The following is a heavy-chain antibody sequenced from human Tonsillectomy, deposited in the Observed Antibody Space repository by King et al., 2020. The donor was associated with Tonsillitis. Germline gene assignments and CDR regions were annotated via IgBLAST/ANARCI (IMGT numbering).Heavy chain of an antibody. CDR2: IYYSGST. D-gene: IGHD5-12*01. V-gene: IGHV4-39*01. CDR1: GGSISSSNYY. CDR3: ARLPSPTIRGFDP. Sequence: QLQESGPGLVKPSETLSLTCTVSGGSISSSNYYWGWIRQPPGKGLEWIGSIYYSGSTYYNPSLKSRVTISVDTSKNQFSLKLSSVTAADTALYYCARLPSPTIRGFDPWGQGTLVTVSS. J-gene: IGHJ5*02.